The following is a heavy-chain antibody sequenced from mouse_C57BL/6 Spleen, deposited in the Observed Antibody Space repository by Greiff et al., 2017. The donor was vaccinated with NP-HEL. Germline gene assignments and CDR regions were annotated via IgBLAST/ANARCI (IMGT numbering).Heavy chain of an antibody. Sequence: QVQLQQSGPELVKPGASVKLSCKASGYTFTSYDINWVKQRPGKGLEWIGWIYPRDGSTTYNEKFKGKATLTVDTSSSTAYMELHSLTSEDSAVYFCARKRYYFDYWGQGTTLTVSS. CDR2: IYPRDGST. V-gene: IGHV1-85*01. J-gene: IGHJ2*01. CDR1: GYTFTSYD. CDR3: ARKRYYFDY.